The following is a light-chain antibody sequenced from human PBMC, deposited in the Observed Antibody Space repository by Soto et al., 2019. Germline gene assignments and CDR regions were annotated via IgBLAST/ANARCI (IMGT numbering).Light chain of an antibody. CDR3: SSYTSSSTVE. J-gene: IGLJ2*01. CDR1: SSDVGLYNY. Sequence: QSALTQPASVSGSPGQSITISCTGTSSDVGLYNYVSWYQQHPGKAPKLMIYDVSDRPSGVSNRFSGSKSGNTASLTISGLQAEDEGDYYCSSYTSSSTVEFGGWTKLTVL. V-gene: IGLV2-14*01. CDR2: DVS.